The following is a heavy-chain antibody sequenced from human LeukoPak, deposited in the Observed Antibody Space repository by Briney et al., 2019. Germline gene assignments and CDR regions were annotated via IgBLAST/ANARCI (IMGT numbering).Heavy chain of an antibody. CDR1: GYSFTSYW. CDR3: ARAGIAAAGYYYMDV. CDR2: IYPGDPDT. V-gene: IGHV5-51*01. D-gene: IGHD6-13*01. J-gene: IGHJ6*03. Sequence: GESLKISCKGSGYSFTSYWIGWVRQMPGKGLEWMGIIYPGDPDTRYSPSFQGQVTISADKSISTAYLQWSSLKASDTAMYYCARAGIAAAGYYYMDVWGKGTTVTVSS.